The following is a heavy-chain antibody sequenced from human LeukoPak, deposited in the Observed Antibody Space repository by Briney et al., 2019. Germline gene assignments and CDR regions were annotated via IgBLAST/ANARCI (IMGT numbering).Heavy chain of an antibody. CDR2: VNHSGST. CDR3: ARIRGYGRDYYYYYMDV. V-gene: IGHV4-34*01. D-gene: IGHD5-12*01. J-gene: IGHJ6*03. Sequence: PSETLSLTCAVYGGSFSGYSWNCIRQPPGKGLQWIGEVNHSGSTKYNPSRKSRATISLDTSKNQFSLNLSSATAADTAVYYCARIRGYGRDYYYYYMDVWGKGTTVTVSS. CDR1: GGSFSGYS.